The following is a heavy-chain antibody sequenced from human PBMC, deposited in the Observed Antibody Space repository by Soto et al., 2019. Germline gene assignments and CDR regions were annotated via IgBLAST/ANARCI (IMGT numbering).Heavy chain of an antibody. V-gene: IGHV3-73*01. CDR1: GFTLSGSD. CDR3: TSHSSSQY. CDR2: IRSKANSYAT. Sequence: LRLSCAASGFTLSGSDMHWVRQASGKGLEWVGRIRSKANSYATAYAASVKGRFTISRDDSKNTAYLQMNSLKTEDTAVYYCTSHSSSQYWGQGTLVNVSS. J-gene: IGHJ4*02. D-gene: IGHD6-6*01.